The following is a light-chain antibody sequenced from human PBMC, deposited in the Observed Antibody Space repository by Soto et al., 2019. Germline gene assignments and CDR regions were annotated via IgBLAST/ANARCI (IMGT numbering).Light chain of an antibody. CDR3: ISYEGRGV. Sequence: QSALTQPPSASGSPGQSVTISCTGTSSDVGGYNYVSWYQQHPGKAPKLMIYEVSKRPSGVPDRFSGSKSGNRASLTVSGLQAEDEADYYCISYEGRGVFGTGAKLTVL. J-gene: IGLJ1*01. V-gene: IGLV2-8*01. CDR1: SSDVGGYNY. CDR2: EVS.